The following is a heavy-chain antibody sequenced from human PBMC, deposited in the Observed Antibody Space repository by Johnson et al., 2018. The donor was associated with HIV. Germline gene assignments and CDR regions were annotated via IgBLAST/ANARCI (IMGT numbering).Heavy chain of an antibody. CDR1: GFTFDDYG. J-gene: IGHJ3*02. Sequence: VQLVESGGGVVRPGGSLRLSCAASGFTFDDYGMSWVRQAPGKGLEWVSRINSDGSSTSYADSVKGRFTISRDNAKNTLYLQMNSLRAEDTAVYYCARAGWLGAFDIWGQGTMVTVSS. CDR2: INSDGSST. V-gene: IGHV3-20*04. CDR3: ARAGWLGAFDI. D-gene: IGHD6-19*01.